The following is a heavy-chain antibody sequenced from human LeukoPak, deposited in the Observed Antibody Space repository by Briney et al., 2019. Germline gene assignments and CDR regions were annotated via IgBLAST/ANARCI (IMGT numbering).Heavy chain of an antibody. CDR2: TRNKANSYTT. Sequence: PGGSLRLSCAASGFTFSDHYMAWVRQAPGKGLEWVGRTRNKANSYTTEYAASVKGRFTISRDDSKNSLYLQMNSLKTEDTAVYYCARGLRGGSSWSPYYFDYWGQGTLVTVSS. CDR3: ARGLRGGSSWSPYYFDY. J-gene: IGHJ4*02. D-gene: IGHD6-13*01. V-gene: IGHV3-72*01. CDR1: GFTFSDHY.